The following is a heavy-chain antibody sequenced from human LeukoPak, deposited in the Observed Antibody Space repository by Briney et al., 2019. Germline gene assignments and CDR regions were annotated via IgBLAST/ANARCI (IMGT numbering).Heavy chain of an antibody. V-gene: IGHV1-69*01. CDR1: GGTFSSYA. CDR2: IIPIFGTA. J-gene: IGHJ3*02. Sequence: SVKVSCKASGGTFSSYAISWVRQAPGQGLEWMGGIIPIFGTANYAQKFQGRVTITADESTSTAYMELSSLRSEDTAMYYCASQPGYGDAFDIWGQGTMVTVSS. D-gene: IGHD6-13*01. CDR3: ASQPGYGDAFDI.